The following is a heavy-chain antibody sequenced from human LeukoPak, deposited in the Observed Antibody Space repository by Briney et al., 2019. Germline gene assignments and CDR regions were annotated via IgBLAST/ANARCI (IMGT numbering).Heavy chain of an antibody. CDR3: ARAIRAAAAGRYYYYMDV. D-gene: IGHD6-13*01. V-gene: IGHV1-8*01. J-gene: IGHJ6*03. CDR1: GYTFTGYD. CDR2: MNPNSGNT. Sequence: GASVKVSCKASGYTFTGYDINWVRQATGQGLEWMGWMNPNSGNTGYAQKFQGRVTMTRNTSISTAYMELSSLRSEDTAVYYCARAIRAAAAGRYYYYMDVWGKGTTVTVSS.